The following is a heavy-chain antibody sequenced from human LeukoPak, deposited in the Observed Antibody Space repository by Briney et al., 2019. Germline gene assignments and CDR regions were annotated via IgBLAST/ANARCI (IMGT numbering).Heavy chain of an antibody. CDR2: IIPILGIA. J-gene: IGHJ4*02. Sequence: ASVKVSCKASGGTFSSYAISGVRQAPGQGREWMGRIIPILGIANYAQKFQGRVTITADKSTSTAYMELSSLRSEDTAVYYCARDHMRQWLPYYFDYWGQGTLVTVSS. CDR1: GGTFSSYA. V-gene: IGHV1-69*04. CDR3: ARDHMRQWLPYYFDY. D-gene: IGHD6-19*01.